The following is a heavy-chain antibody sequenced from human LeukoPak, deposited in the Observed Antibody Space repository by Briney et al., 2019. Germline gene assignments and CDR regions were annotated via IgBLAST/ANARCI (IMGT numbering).Heavy chain of an antibody. Sequence: PGGSLRLSCAASGFTFDDYGMNWVRQTPGKGLEWVSTINWSGGTTAYADSVKGRFTISRDNAKNSLYLEMNSLRAEDTALYHCVRDAGTTRYAFDIWSQGTKVTVSS. CDR2: INWSGGTT. J-gene: IGHJ3*02. CDR1: GFTFDDYG. CDR3: VRDAGTTRYAFDI. V-gene: IGHV3-20*01. D-gene: IGHD3-10*01.